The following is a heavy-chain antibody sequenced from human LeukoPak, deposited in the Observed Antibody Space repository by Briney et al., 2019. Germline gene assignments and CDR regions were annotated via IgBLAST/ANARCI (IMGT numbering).Heavy chain of an antibody. V-gene: IGHV4-4*02. J-gene: IGHJ4*02. CDR2: IYHSGST. CDR3: ARGYYDSSGYYLDY. CDR1: GGSISSSNW. D-gene: IGHD3-22*01. Sequence: PSGTLSLTCAVSGGSISSSNWWSWVRQPPGKGLEWIGEIYHSGSTNYNPSLKSRVTISVDKSKNQFSLNLNSVTAADTAVYYCARGYYDSSGYYLDYWGQGTLVTVSS.